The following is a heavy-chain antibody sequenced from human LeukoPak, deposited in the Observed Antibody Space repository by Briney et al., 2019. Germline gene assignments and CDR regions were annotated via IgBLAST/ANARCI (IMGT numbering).Heavy chain of an antibody. D-gene: IGHD1-26*01. CDR1: SGSISSCY. J-gene: IGHJ3*02. CDR3: ASLELIGEKRGAFHT. Sequence: PSETLSLTCTVSSGSISSCYWSWIRQTPGKELEWIGYIYYSGTTNYNPSLNSRVTISLDASNKQLSLTLSSVTAEDTAVYYCASLELIGEKRGAFHTWGQGTMVTVSS. CDR2: IYYSGTT. V-gene: IGHV4-59*13.